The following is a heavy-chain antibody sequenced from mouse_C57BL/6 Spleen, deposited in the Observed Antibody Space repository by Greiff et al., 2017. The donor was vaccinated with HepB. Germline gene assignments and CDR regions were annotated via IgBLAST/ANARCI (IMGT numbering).Heavy chain of an antibody. Sequence: EVQLQQSGPGMVKPSQSLSLTCTVTGYSITSGYDWHWIRHFPGNKLEWMGYISYSGSTNYNPSLKSRISITHDTSKNHFFLKLNSVTTEDTATYYCARDGGEYYAMDYWGQGTSVTVSS. J-gene: IGHJ4*01. V-gene: IGHV3-1*01. CDR2: ISYSGST. CDR3: ARDGGEYYAMDY. CDR1: GYSITSGYD.